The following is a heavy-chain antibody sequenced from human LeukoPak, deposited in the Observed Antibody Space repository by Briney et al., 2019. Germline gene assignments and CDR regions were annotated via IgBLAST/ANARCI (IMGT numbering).Heavy chain of an antibody. Sequence: GGSLRLSCAASGFTVSSNYMSWVRQAPGKGLEWVSVIYSGGSTYYADSVKGRFTISRDNSKNTLYLQMNSLRAEDTAVYYCARAPGRAVAHYYFDYWGQGTLVTVSS. V-gene: IGHV3-66*01. D-gene: IGHD2-15*01. CDR1: GFTVSSNY. CDR3: ARAPGRAVAHYYFDY. J-gene: IGHJ4*02. CDR2: IYSGGST.